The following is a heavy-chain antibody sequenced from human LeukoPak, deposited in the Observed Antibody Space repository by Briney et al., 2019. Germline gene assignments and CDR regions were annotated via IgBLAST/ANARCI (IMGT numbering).Heavy chain of an antibody. CDR2: ISSSSSYI. J-gene: IGHJ4*02. CDR3: ARDTYCGGDCYSNYLDY. CDR1: GFTFSSYS. Sequence: GGSLRLSCAASGFTFSSYSMNWVRQAPGKGLEWVSSISSSSSYIYYADSVKGRFTISRDNAKNSLYLQMNSLRAKDTAVYYCARDTYCGGDCYSNYLDYWGQGTLVTVSS. D-gene: IGHD2-21*02. V-gene: IGHV3-21*01.